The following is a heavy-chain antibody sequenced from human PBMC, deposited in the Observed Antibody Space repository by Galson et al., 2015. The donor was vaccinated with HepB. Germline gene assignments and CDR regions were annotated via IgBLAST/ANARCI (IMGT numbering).Heavy chain of an antibody. CDR2: IKQDGNEK. Sequence: SLRLSCAASGITIRNYWMAWVRQSPGKGLEWVANIKQDGNEKHYLDSVKGRFTISRDNAKGSLYLQMNSLRAEDTALYYCAKDLTPDYDSSGLGAFDIWGQGTMVTVS. V-gene: IGHV3-7*03. D-gene: IGHD3-22*01. CDR1: GITIRNYW. J-gene: IGHJ3*02. CDR3: AKDLTPDYDSSGLGAFDI.